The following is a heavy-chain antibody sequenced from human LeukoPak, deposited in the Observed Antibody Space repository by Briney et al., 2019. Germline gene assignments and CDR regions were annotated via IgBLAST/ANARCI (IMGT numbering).Heavy chain of an antibody. Sequence: GESLKISCKGSGYSFISYWIGWVRQMPGKGLEWMGIIYPGDSDTRYNPSFQGQVTISADKSISTAYLQWSSLKASDTAMYYCARVTTVVTPNFFDYWGQGTLVTVSS. CDR3: ARVTTVVTPNFFDY. D-gene: IGHD4-23*01. CDR2: IYPGDSDT. CDR1: GYSFISYW. J-gene: IGHJ4*02. V-gene: IGHV5-51*01.